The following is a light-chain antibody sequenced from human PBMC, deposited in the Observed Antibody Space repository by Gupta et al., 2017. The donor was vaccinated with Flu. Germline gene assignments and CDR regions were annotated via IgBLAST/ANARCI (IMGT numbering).Light chain of an antibody. Sequence: SSLSASVGDRVTITCRASQSISNYLNWYQQKPGEAPKLLVYRASSWQSGVPSRFSGSGSGTDFTLTISSLQPEDCTTYFCQQTYNTPLLTFGHGTKVDIK. CDR2: RAS. J-gene: IGKJ3*01. V-gene: IGKV1-39*01. CDR1: QSISNY. CDR3: QQTYNTPLLT.